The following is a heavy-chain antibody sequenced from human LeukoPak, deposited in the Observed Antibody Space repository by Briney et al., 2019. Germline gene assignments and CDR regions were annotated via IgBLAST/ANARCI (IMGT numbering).Heavy chain of an antibody. V-gene: IGHV4-39*07. CDR2: IYYSGST. J-gene: IGHJ3*02. Sequence: SETLSLTCTVSGGSISSSSYYWGWIRQPPGKGLEWIGSIYYSGSTYYNPSLKSRVTISVDTSKNQFSLKLSSVTAADTAVYYCARGVSGSYYAFDIWGQGTMVTVSS. D-gene: IGHD1-26*01. CDR1: GGSISSSSYY. CDR3: ARGVSGSYYAFDI.